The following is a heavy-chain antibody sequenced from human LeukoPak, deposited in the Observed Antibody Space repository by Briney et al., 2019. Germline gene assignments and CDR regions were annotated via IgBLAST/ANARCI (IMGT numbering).Heavy chain of an antibody. CDR1: GDSVSSKSAA. D-gene: IGHD1-1*01. CDR3: ATLRTASSFDF. CDR2: TYYRSKWYH. Sequence: SQTLSLTCAISGDSVSSKSAAWNRIRQSPSRGLEWLGRTYYRSKWYHEYAVSVKSRITINPDTSKNQFSLQLNSVTPEDTAIYYCATLRTASSFDFWGQGTLVTVSS. V-gene: IGHV6-1*01. J-gene: IGHJ4*02.